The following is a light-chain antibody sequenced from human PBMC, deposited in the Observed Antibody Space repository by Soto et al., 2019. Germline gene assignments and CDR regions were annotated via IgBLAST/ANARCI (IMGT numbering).Light chain of an antibody. V-gene: IGKV1-5*03. CDR1: QSVDRW. Sequence: DIQMTQSPSTLSASVGDRVTITCRASQSVDRWVAWYQQKPGKVPKIVIYTASSLESGVPSTFSGGGSGTEFTLTISSLRPDDFATYYCQRYNTYPLTFGEGTKVEIK. CDR2: TAS. J-gene: IGKJ4*01. CDR3: QRYNTYPLT.